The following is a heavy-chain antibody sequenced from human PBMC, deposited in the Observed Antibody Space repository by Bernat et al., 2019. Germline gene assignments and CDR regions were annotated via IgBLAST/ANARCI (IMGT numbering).Heavy chain of an antibody. CDR3: ARVDSTSWYSRDY. CDR2: IKEDGSEK. D-gene: IGHD6-13*01. CDR1: GFTFSSYW. J-gene: IGHJ4*02. Sequence: EVQLVESGGGLVQPGGSLRLSCAASGFTFSSYWMNWVRQAPGKGLEWVANIKEDGSEKYYVESVKGRFIIARDNAKNSLYLKMNSLRAEDTAVYYCARVDSTSWYSRDYWGQGTLVTVSS. V-gene: IGHV3-7*03.